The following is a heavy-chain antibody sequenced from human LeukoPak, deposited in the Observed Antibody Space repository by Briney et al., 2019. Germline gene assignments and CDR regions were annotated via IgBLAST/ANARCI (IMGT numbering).Heavy chain of an antibody. Sequence: ASVKVSCKTSGYTFTNYGISWVRQAPGLGLEWLGWISAYNGNTNYAQKVQGRVTMTTDTSTSTAYMELRSLRFDDTAVYYCARDQSVRLLQTSSTYFKHVFAIWGQGSMVTVSS. CDR3: ARDQSVRLLQTSSTYFKHVFAI. D-gene: IGHD6-13*01. CDR2: ISAYNGNT. V-gene: IGHV1-18*01. CDR1: GYTFTNYG. J-gene: IGHJ3*02.